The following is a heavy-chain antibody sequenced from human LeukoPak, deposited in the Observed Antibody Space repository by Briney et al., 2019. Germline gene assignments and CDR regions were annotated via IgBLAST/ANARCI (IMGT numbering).Heavy chain of an antibody. CDR2: FDPEDGET. V-gene: IGHV1-24*01. J-gene: IGHJ3*02. Sequence: ASVKVSCKVSGYTLTELSMHWVRQAPGKGLEWMGGFDPEDGETIYAQKFQGRVTMTEDTSTDTAYTELSSLRSEDTAVYYCATDGAGSSGSYYKSACDIWGQGTMVTVTS. CDR1: GYTLTELS. D-gene: IGHD3-10*01. CDR3: ATDGAGSSGSYYKSACDI.